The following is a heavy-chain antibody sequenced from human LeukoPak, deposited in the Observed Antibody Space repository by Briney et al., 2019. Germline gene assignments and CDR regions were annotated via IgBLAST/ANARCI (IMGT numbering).Heavy chain of an antibody. CDR1: GFIFSTYG. J-gene: IGHJ4*02. CDR2: ITSTGGTT. CDR3: AKVNVKRIMITFGGVIVNY. Sequence: PGGSLRLSCAASGFIFSTYGMSWVRQVPGKGLEWLSAITSTGGTTYYADSVKGRFTISRDNSKNTLYLQMNSLRAEDTAVYYCAKVNVKRIMITFGGVIVNYWGQGTLVTVSS. D-gene: IGHD3-16*02. V-gene: IGHV3-23*01.